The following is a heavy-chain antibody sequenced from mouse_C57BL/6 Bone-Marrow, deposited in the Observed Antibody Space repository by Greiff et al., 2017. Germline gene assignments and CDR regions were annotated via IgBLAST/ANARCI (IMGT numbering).Heavy chain of an antibody. D-gene: IGHD3-2*02. Sequence: VQLVESGPELVKPGASVKISCKASGYAFSSSWMNWVKQRPGKGLEWIGRIYPGDGDTNYNGKFKGKATLTADKSSSTAYMQLSSLTSEDSAVYFCARLGAQATLDYWGQGTTLTVSS. CDR3: ARLGAQATLDY. J-gene: IGHJ2*01. V-gene: IGHV1-82*01. CDR1: GYAFSSSW. CDR2: IYPGDGDT.